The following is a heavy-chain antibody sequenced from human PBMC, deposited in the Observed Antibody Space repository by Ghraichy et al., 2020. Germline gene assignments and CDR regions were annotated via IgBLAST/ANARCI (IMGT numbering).Heavy chain of an antibody. CDR2: IYSGGST. Sequence: GSLRLSCAASGFTVSSNYMSWVRQAPGKGLEWVSVIYSGGSTYYADSVKGRFTISRDNSKNTLYLQMNSLRAEDTAVYYCASLDYGDYSWFDPWGQGTLVTVSS. CDR3: ASLDYGDYSWFDP. J-gene: IGHJ5*02. V-gene: IGHV3-53*01. D-gene: IGHD4-17*01. CDR1: GFTVSSNY.